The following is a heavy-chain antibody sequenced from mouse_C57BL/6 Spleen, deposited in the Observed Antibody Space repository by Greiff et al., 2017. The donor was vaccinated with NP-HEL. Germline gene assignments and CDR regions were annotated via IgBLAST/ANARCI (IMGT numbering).Heavy chain of an antibody. V-gene: IGHV1-66*01. D-gene: IGHD1-2*01. CDR3: ARWGDYGSWFAY. Sequence: QVHVKQSGPELVKPGASVKISCKASGYSFTSYYIHWVKQRPGQGLEWIGWIYPGSGNTKYNEKFKGKATLTADTSSSTAYMQLSSLTSEDSAVYYCARWGDYGSWFAYWGQGTLVTVSA. CDR2: IYPGSGNT. CDR1: GYSFTSYY. J-gene: IGHJ3*01.